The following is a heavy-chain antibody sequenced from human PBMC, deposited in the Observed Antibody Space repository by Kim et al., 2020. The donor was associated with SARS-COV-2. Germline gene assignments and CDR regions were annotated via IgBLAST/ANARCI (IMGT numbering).Heavy chain of an antibody. CDR3: VKGPLPITMIVVVTPSAFDY. CDR1: GFTFSSYA. V-gene: IGHV3-64D*09. D-gene: IGHD3-22*01. Sequence: GGSLRLSCSASGFTFSSYAMHWVRQAPGKGLEYVSAISSNGGSTYYADSVKGRFTISRDNSKNTLYLQMSSLRAEDTAVYYCVKGPLPITMIVVVTPSAFDYWGQGTLVTVSS. CDR2: ISSNGGST. J-gene: IGHJ4*02.